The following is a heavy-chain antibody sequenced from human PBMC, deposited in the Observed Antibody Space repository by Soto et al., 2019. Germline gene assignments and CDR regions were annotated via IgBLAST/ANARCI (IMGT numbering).Heavy chain of an antibody. CDR3: AQSVYNWTGGFFDY. V-gene: IGHV3-30*18. D-gene: IGHD1-1*01. CDR1: GFTFSTYG. CDR2: ISYDGVNK. Sequence: QVQLVESGGGVVQPGRSLRLSCAASGFTFSTYGMHWVRQAPGKGLEWVAVISYDGVNKYYADSVKGRFTISRDNSKNTLYLQMNSRRAEDTAVYYCAQSVYNWTGGFFDYWGQGTLVTVSS. J-gene: IGHJ4*02.